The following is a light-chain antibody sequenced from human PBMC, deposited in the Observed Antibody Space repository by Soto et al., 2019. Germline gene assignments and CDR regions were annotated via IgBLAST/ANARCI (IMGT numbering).Light chain of an antibody. CDR3: HKYNSFPPT. J-gene: IGKJ4*01. CDR2: DAS. V-gene: IGKV1-27*01. Sequence: QMTQSPSSLSASVGDTVTITCRASQDITIDVAWYQQKPGKPPSLLISDASTLHSGVPSRFSGSGYATEFTLTISNLQPEDVATYYCHKYNSFPPTFGGGTKVDVK. CDR1: QDITID.